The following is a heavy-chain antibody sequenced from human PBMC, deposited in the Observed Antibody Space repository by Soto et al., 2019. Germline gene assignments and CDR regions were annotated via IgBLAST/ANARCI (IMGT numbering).Heavy chain of an antibody. CDR2: ISSSSNTI. CDR3: ARDRTPFRGVIGAFDI. V-gene: IGHV3-48*02. CDR1: GFTFSYYS. J-gene: IGHJ3*02. Sequence: GGSLRLSCAASGFTFSYYSMNWVRQAPGKGLEWVSYISSSSNTIYYTDSVRGRFTISRDNAKNSLYLQMNSLRDEDTAVYYCARDRTPFRGVIGAFDIWGQGTLVTV. D-gene: IGHD3-16*02.